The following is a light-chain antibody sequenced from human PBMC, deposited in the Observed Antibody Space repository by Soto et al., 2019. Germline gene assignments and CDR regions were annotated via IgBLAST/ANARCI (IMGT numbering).Light chain of an antibody. Sequence: EIVMTQAPATLSVSPGQRATLSCGASQSVSSSLAWYQQKPGQAPRLLIYGASSRATGIPDRFSGSGSGTDFTLTISRLEPEDFAVYYCQQYGSSPRMYTFGQGTKVDIK. J-gene: IGKJ2*01. CDR1: QSVSSS. V-gene: IGKV3-20*01. CDR2: GAS. CDR3: QQYGSSPRMYT.